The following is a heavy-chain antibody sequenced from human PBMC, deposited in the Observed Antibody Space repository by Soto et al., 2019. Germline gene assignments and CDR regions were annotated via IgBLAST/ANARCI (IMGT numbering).Heavy chain of an antibody. Sequence: EVQLAESGGGLVQPGGSLRLSCAASGFIFSSYEMNWVRQAPGKGLEWFSYISSSGSTIYYADSVKGRFTISRDNAKNSLYLQMNSLRAEDMAVYYCARAKYCSGAGCLDYWGQGTLVTASS. J-gene: IGHJ4*02. CDR2: ISSSGSTI. CDR3: ARAKYCSGAGCLDY. V-gene: IGHV3-48*03. CDR1: GFIFSSYE. D-gene: IGHD2-15*01.